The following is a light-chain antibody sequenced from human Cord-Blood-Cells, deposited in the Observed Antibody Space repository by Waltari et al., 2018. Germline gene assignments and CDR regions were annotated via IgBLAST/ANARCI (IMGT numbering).Light chain of an antibody. J-gene: IGKJ4*01. V-gene: IGKV3-11*01. Sequence: EIVLTQSPATLSLSPGERATLSCTASQSVSSYLAWYQQKPGQALRLLIYDASNRATGIPARFSGSGSGTDFTLTISSLEPEDFAVYYCQQRSNWPTFGGGTKVEIK. CDR1: QSVSSY. CDR2: DAS. CDR3: QQRSNWPT.